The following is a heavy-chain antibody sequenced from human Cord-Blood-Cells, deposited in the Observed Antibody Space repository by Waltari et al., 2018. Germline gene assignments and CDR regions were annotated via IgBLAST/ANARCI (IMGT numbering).Heavy chain of an antibody. V-gene: IGHV1-2*06. J-gene: IGHJ3*02. Sequence: QVQLVQSGAEVKKPGASVKVSCTASGYTFTGYYMHWVRQAPGQGLEWMGRINPNSGGTNYAQKFQGRVTMTRDTSISTAYMELSRLRSDDTAVYYCAGCSSTSCYVAFDIWGQGTMVTVSS. CDR2: INPNSGGT. D-gene: IGHD2-2*01. CDR3: AGCSSTSCYVAFDI. CDR1: GYTFTGYY.